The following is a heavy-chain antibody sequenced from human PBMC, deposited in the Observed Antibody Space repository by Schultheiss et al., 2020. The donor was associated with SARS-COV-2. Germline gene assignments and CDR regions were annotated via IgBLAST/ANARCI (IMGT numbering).Heavy chain of an antibody. CDR2: ISGDGRNT. V-gene: IGHV3-23*01. CDR1: GFIFGFGIHG. CDR3: ARGERDYGGNSAEFDY. D-gene: IGHD4-23*01. J-gene: IGHJ4*02. Sequence: GGSLRLSCEGSGFIFGFGIHGMTWVRQAPGKGVEWVSTISGDGRNTHYANSAQGRFTISRDNSKNTLYLQMNSLRAEDTAVYYCARGERDYGGNSAEFDYWGQGTLVTVSS.